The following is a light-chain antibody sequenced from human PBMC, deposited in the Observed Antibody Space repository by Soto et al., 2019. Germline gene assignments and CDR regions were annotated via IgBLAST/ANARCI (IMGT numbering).Light chain of an antibody. V-gene: IGLV2-14*01. CDR1: SSDVGGYNA. CDR2: DVS. Sequence: QSVLTQPASVSGSPGQSITISCTGTSSDVGGYNAVSWYQQHPGKAPKLMIYDVSNRPSGASDRFSGSKSGNTASLTISGLQAEDEADYYCGSYAXGGAYVFGTGTKVTDL. J-gene: IGLJ1*01. CDR3: GSYAXGGAYV.